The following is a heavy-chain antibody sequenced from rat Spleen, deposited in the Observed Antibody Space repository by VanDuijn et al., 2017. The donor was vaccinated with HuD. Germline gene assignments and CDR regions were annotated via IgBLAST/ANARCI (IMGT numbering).Heavy chain of an antibody. J-gene: IGHJ3*01. CDR1: GFSFKNYW. CDR2: ITNAGGST. V-gene: IGHV5-31*01. CDR3: ARAGSYYYDGIYYYPFAY. D-gene: IGHD1-12*02. Sequence: EVQLVESGGGLVQPGRSLKLSCVASGFSFKNYWMTWIRQAPGKGPEWVASITNAGGSTYYPDSVNGRFTISIVISNSTLCLHMTSLRSEDTATYYCARAGSYYYDGIYYYPFAYWGQGTLVTVS.